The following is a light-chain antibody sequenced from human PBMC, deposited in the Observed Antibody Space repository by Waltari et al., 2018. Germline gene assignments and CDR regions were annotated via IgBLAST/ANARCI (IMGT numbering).Light chain of an antibody. Sequence: DIVMTQSPLSLPVTPGEPAPISCTSSQSLLHSDGYKYLDWYLQKAGQSPQLLIYLGSNRASGVPDRFSGSGSGTDFTLKISRVEAEDVGVYYCMQALQTPWTFGQGTKVEIK. CDR2: LGS. CDR1: QSLLHSDGYKY. V-gene: IGKV2-28*01. CDR3: MQALQTPWT. J-gene: IGKJ1*01.